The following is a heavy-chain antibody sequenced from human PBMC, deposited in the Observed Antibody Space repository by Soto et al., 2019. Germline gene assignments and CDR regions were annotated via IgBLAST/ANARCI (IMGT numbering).Heavy chain of an antibody. CDR3: AKDWGSSGWFNWFDS. CDR2: ISHDGFSQ. V-gene: IGHV3-30*18. CDR1: GFTLSNTG. J-gene: IGHJ5*01. Sequence: QVQLVESGGGVVQPGTSLRLSCVVSGFTLSNTGVHWVRQAPGKGLEWVAMISHDGFSQHYVDSVRARFTISRDNSKNTLYLQMDSLRPEDTSVYYCAKDWGSSGWFNWFDSWGQGTLVIVSS. D-gene: IGHD6-13*01.